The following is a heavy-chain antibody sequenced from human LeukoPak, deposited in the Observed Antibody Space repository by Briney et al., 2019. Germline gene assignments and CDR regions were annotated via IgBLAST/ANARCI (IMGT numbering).Heavy chain of an antibody. D-gene: IGHD3-22*01. CDR2: ISGSGGST. J-gene: IGHJ4*02. V-gene: IGHV3-23*01. Sequence: PGGSLRLSCAASGFTFSSYAMSWVRQAPGKGLEWVSAISGSGGSTYYADSVKGRFTISRDNSKNTLYLQMNSLRAEDTAVYYCAKPKDSSGCYSVFDYWGQGTLVTVSS. CDR3: AKPKDSSGCYSVFDY. CDR1: GFTFSSYA.